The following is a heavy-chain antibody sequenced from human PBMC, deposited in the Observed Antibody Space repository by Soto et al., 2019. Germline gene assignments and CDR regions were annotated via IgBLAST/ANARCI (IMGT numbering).Heavy chain of an antibody. Sequence: QVQLVQSGAKVKKPGSSVKVSCKASGGTFSSYAISWVRQAPGQGLEWMGGIIPIFGTANYAQKFQGRVTITAANSTGTAYMKLGSRRLEDTAVYYLAENGVEGMPPRGPDGGAGFDPGGKGPLFTVSS. V-gene: IGHV1-69*14. J-gene: IGHJ5*02. CDR3: AENGVEGMPPRGPDGGAGFDP. CDR1: GGTFSSYA. D-gene: IGHD2-2*01. CDR2: IIPIFGTA.